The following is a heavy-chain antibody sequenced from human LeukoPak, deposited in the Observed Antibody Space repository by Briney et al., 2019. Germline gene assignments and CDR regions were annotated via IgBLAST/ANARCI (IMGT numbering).Heavy chain of an antibody. CDR3: ARGPTLGLDI. V-gene: IGHV1-2*02. Sequence: GASVKVSCRASGYTFTAYYIHWVRQAPGQGLEWMGWINPNNGYPSLPQRFQGRVTMTRDTSIITAYMELSSLTSDDTGMYYCARGPTLGLDIWGQGTMVTVSS. CDR2: INPNNGYP. CDR1: GYTFTAYY. J-gene: IGHJ3*02.